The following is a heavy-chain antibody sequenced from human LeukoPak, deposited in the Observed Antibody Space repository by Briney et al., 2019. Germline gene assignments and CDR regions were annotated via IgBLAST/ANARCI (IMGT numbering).Heavy chain of an antibody. CDR3: ARDSTTVTTKDWFDP. CDR2: INTYGTST. J-gene: IGHJ5*02. D-gene: IGHD4-17*01. CDR1: GFTFSSYW. V-gene: IGHV3-74*03. Sequence: GSLRLSCAASGFTFSSYWMHWVRQVPGKGLVWVARINTYGTSTTYGDSVEGRFTISRDNAKNTLYLEMNSLRDDDTAVYYCARDSTTVTTKDWFDPWGQGTQVTVSS.